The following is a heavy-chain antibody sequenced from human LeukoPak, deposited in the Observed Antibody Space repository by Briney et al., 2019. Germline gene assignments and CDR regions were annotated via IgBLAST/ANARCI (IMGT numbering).Heavy chain of an antibody. V-gene: IGHV1-18*04. CDR2: ISSYNGNT. CDR3: ARDRTSQGYYDILTGLNWFDP. CDR1: GYTFTSYG. Sequence: ASVNVSCKASGYTFTSYGISWVRQAPGQGLDWMGWISSYNGNTNYAQKLQGRVTMTTDTSTSTAYMELRSLRSDDTAVYYCARDRTSQGYYDILTGLNWFDPWGQGTLVTVSS. D-gene: IGHD3-9*01. J-gene: IGHJ5*02.